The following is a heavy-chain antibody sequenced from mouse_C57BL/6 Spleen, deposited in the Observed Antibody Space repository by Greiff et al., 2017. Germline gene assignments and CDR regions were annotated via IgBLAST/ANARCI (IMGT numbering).Heavy chain of an antibody. CDR1: GFTFSDYY. V-gene: IGHV5-12*01. Sequence: EVQVVESGGGLVQPGGSLKLSCAASGFTFSDYYMYWVRQTPEKRLEWVAYISNGGGSTYYPDTVKGRFTISRDNAKNTLYLQMSRLKSEDTAMYYCARRDYSYAMDYWGQGTSVTVSS. D-gene: IGHD1-1*01. J-gene: IGHJ4*01. CDR3: ARRDYSYAMDY. CDR2: ISNGGGST.